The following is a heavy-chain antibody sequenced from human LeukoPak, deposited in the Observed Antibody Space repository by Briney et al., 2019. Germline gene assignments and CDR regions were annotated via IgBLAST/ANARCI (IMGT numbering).Heavy chain of an antibody. J-gene: IGHJ5*02. CDR3: ARQEGRDYYYGSGTGDWFDP. CDR1: GYSFTSYW. Sequence: GESLKISCKGSGYSFTSYWIGWVRQMPGKGLEWMGIIYPGDSDTRYSPSFQGQVTISADKSISTAYLQWSSLKASDTAIYYCARQEGRDYYYGSGTGDWFDPWGQGTLVTVSS. D-gene: IGHD3-10*01. V-gene: IGHV5-51*01. CDR2: IYPGDSDT.